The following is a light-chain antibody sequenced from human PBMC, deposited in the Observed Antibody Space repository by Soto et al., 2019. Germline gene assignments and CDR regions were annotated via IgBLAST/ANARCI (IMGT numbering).Light chain of an antibody. CDR2: SAS. J-gene: IGKJ1*01. CDR3: LQNYNYPWT. Sequence: AIRLTQSPASLSASVGDRVTVTCRASQEIRNGLVWYQQKPGKAPKLLIHSASSLHSGVPSRFRGSGSGTYFTLTISSLQPEDFATYDCLQNYNYPWTFVQGTKVEVK. CDR1: QEIRNG. V-gene: IGKV1-6*01.